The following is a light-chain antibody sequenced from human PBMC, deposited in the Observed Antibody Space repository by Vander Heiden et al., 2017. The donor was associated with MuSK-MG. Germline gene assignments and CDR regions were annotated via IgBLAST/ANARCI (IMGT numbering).Light chain of an antibody. CDR1: QSISSW. CDR3: QQYNSNSRT. CDR2: DAS. J-gene: IGKJ4*01. Sequence: DIQMTQSPSTLSASVGGRVTITCRASQSISSWLAGYQQKTGKAPKLLIYDASSWESGGTSRCSGSGAGTECIITISSRQPDDVATYYCQQYNSNSRTFGGGTKVEIK. V-gene: IGKV1-5*01.